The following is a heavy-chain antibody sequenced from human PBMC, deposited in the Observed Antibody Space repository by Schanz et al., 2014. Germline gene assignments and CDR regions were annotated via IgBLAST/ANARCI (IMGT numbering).Heavy chain of an antibody. Sequence: QVQLQESGPGLVKPSGTLSLTCAVSGGSISNANWWSWVRQPPGKGLQWIGEVYHSGGTNYNPSLKSGVTISLDVSKNQFSLRLTSVTAADTAVYYCARSVGMVRRYFDSWGQGNLVTVSS. V-gene: IGHV4-4*02. J-gene: IGHJ4*02. CDR2: VYHSGGT. D-gene: IGHD5-18*01. CDR1: GGSISNANW. CDR3: ARSVGMVRRYFDS.